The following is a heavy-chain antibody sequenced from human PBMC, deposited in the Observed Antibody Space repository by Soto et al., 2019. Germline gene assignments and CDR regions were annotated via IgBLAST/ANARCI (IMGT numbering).Heavy chain of an antibody. CDR3: AHYVSTRPAGWFDP. CDR2: IYWDDDK. CDR1: GLSLSTSGET. V-gene: IGHV2-5*02. D-gene: IGHD3-10*02. Sequence: QITLKESGPTLVKPTQTLTLTCTFSGLSLSTSGETVGWIRQPPGKDLEWLALIYWDDDKRYNPTLKTRLSITKDTSTNQGVLTLTNMNPVDTATYYCAHYVSTRPAGWFDPWGQGILVTVSS. J-gene: IGHJ5*02.